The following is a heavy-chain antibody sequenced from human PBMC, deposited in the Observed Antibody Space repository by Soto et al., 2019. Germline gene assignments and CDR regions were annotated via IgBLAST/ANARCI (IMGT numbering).Heavy chain of an antibody. J-gene: IGHJ4*02. D-gene: IGHD3-22*01. CDR1: GYTFTSYG. V-gene: IGHV1-18*01. Sequence: WASVKVSCKASGYTFTSYGISWVRQAPGQGLEWMGWISAYNGNTNYAQKLQGRVTMTTDTSTSTAYMELRSLRSDDTAVYYCARFDSSAYRQYYFDYWGQGTLVTVSS. CDR3: ARFDSSAYRQYYFDY. CDR2: ISAYNGNT.